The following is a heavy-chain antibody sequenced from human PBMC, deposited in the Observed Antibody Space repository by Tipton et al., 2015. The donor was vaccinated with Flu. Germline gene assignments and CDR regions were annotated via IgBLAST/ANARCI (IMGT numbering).Heavy chain of an antibody. CDR3: VKVEMGCCGPSFYILFDP. Sequence: SLRLSCAASGFIFADYAMHWVRQAPGQGLEWVAGINYHGGGKVYGDSVEGRFPISRDNAKNSLYLQTDSLRAEDTAFYYCVKVEMGCCGPSFYILFDPWGQGTLVTVSS. CDR2: INYHGGGK. D-gene: IGHD2-2*02. CDR1: GFIFADYA. V-gene: IGHV3-9*01. J-gene: IGHJ5*02.